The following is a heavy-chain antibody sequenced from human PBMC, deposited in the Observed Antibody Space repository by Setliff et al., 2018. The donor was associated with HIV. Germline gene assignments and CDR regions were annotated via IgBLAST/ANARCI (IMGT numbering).Heavy chain of an antibody. D-gene: IGHD2-2*01. CDR1: GGTSSNYA. V-gene: IGHV1-69*13. CDR2: ISPIFGTS. CDR3: ARDAVPHCSDASCYGRGAFDV. Sequence: ASVKVSCKASGGTSSNYAINWVRQAPGQGHEWMGGISPIFGTSNYAQKFQGRVTITADESTSTAYMELSSLRSTDTAVYYCARDAVPHCSDASCYGRGAFDVWGQGTLVTVSS. J-gene: IGHJ3*01.